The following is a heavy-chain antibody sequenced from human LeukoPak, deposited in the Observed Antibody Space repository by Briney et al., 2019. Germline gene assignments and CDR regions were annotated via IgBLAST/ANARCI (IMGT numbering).Heavy chain of an antibody. V-gene: IGHV3-33*01. CDR2: IWYDGSNK. CDR3: ARDMPCPDY. Sequence: GGSLRLSCAASRFTFSSYGMHWVRQAPGKGPEWVAVIWYDGSNKYYADSVKGRVTISRDNSKKTLYLQMNSLRAEDTAVYYCARDMPCPDYWGQGTLVTVSS. J-gene: IGHJ4*02. CDR1: RFTFSSYG. D-gene: IGHD2-2*01.